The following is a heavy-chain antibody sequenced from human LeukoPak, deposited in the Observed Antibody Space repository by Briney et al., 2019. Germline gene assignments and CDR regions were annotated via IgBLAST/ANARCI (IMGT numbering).Heavy chain of an antibody. J-gene: IGHJ4*02. V-gene: IGHV4-4*02. CDR1: GGSISSSNW. CDR2: IYHSGST. D-gene: IGHD2-2*01. CDR3: ARDTGCSSTSRYGIDY. Sequence: SGTLSLTCAVSGGSISSSNWWSWVRQPPGKGLEWIGEIYHSGSTNYNPSLKSRVTISVDKSKNQFSLKLSSVTAADTAVYYCARDTGCSSTSRYGIDYWGQGTLVTVSS.